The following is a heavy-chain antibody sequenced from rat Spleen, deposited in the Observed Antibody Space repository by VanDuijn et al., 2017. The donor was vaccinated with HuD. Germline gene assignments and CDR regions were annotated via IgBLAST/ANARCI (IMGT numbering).Heavy chain of an antibody. CDR2: ISYEGSST. J-gene: IGHJ2*01. CDR1: GFTFSDYY. CDR3: ARRAMMVVITTPGYFDY. V-gene: IGHV5-22*01. Sequence: EVQLVESGGGLVQPGRSLKLSCAASGFTFSDYYMAWVRQAPKKGLEWVASISYEGSSTYYGDSVKGRFTISRDNAKSTLYLQMNSLRSEDTATYYCARRAMMVVITTPGYFDYWGQGVMVTVSS. D-gene: IGHD1-12*02.